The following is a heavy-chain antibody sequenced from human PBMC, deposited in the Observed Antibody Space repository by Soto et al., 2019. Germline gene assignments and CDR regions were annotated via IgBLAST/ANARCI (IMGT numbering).Heavy chain of an antibody. Sequence: ESGGGVVQPGRSLRLSCAASGFTFSSYAMHWVRQAPGTGLEWVAVISYDGSNKYYADSVKGRFTISRDNSKNTLYLQMNSLRAEDTAVYYCARDSPAIVVGAADYWGQGTLVTVSS. CDR1: GFTFSSYA. V-gene: IGHV3-30-3*01. J-gene: IGHJ4*02. CDR2: ISYDGSNK. CDR3: ARDSPAIVVGAADY. D-gene: IGHD1-26*01.